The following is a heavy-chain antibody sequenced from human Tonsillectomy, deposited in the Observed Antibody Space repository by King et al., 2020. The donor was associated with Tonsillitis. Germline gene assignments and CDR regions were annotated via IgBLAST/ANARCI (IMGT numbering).Heavy chain of an antibody. J-gene: IGHJ1*01. CDR2: INPKSGDT. Sequence: VQLVESGAEVQKPGASVKVSCKASGYTFTDYYIHWVRQAPGQGLEWMGWINPKSGDTIFAQNFQGRVTMTRDASITTAYMELSSLISDDTAVYYCGRDQEYSGYVRGGVANWSQGTLVTVSS. CDR3: GRDQEYSGYVRGGVAN. V-gene: IGHV1-2*02. D-gene: IGHD5-12*01. CDR1: GYTFTDYY.